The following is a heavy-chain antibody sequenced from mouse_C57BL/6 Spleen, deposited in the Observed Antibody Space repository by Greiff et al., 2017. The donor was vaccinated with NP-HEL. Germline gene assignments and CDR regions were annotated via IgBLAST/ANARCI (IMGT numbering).Heavy chain of an antibody. D-gene: IGHD1-1*01. CDR3: ARLPYYYGSSKYFDV. CDR2: IFPGSGST. V-gene: IGHV1-75*01. J-gene: IGHJ1*03. Sequence: QVQLQQSGPELVKPGASVKISCKASGYTFTDYYINWVKQRPGQGLEWIGWIFPGSGSTYYNEKFKGKATLTVDKSSSTAYMLLSSLTSEDSAVYFCARLPYYYGSSKYFDVWGTGTTVTVSS. CDR1: GYTFTDYY.